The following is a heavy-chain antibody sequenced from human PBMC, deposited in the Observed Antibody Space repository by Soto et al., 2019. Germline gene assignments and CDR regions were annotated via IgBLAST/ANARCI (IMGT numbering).Heavy chain of an antibody. Sequence: ASVKVSCKASGGTFSSYAISWVRQAPGQGLEWMGGIIPIFGTANYAQKFQGRVTITADESTSTAYMGLSSLRSEDTAVYYCARDLTMTLRHPPLWGQGTMVTVSS. CDR1: GGTFSSYA. J-gene: IGHJ3*01. CDR2: IIPIFGTA. V-gene: IGHV1-69*13. CDR3: ARDLTMTLRHPPL. D-gene: IGHD3-22*01.